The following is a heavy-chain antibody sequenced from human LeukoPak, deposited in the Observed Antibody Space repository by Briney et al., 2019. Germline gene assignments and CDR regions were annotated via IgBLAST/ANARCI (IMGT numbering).Heavy chain of an antibody. D-gene: IGHD3-22*01. J-gene: IGHJ3*02. CDR2: INSDGRST. Sequence: GGSLRHSCAASGFTLSSYWMHWVRQAPGKGLVWVSRINSDGRSTSYADSVKGRFTISRDNAKNTLYLQMNSLRAEDTAVYYCARDRGHDYDSSGYYRGDAFDIWGEGTMVTVSS. CDR3: ARDRGHDYDSSGYYRGDAFDI. V-gene: IGHV3-74*01. CDR1: GFTLSSYW.